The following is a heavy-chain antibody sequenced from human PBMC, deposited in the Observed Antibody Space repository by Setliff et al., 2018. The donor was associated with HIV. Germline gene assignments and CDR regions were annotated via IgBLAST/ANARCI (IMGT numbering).Heavy chain of an antibody. D-gene: IGHD3-10*01. Sequence: SETLSLTCTVSGGSISSYYWSWIRQPPGKGLEWIGNIHSSGSTNYNPSLKSRVTITVDTSKNQFSLKVTSVTAADTAVYYGERHVRHSGSGSYSFDYWGQGTLVTVSS. J-gene: IGHJ4*02. CDR2: IHSSGST. CDR1: GGSISSYY. CDR3: ERHVRHSGSGSYSFDY. V-gene: IGHV4-4*09.